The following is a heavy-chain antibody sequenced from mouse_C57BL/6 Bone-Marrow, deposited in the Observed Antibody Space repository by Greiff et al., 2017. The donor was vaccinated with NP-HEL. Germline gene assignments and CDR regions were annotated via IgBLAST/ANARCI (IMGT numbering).Heavy chain of an antibody. CDR1: GFTFSSYA. D-gene: IGHD2-2*01. J-gene: IGHJ4*01. Sequence: DVKLVESGGGLVKPGGSLKLSCAASGFTFSSYAMSWVRQTPEKRLEWVATISDGGSYTYYPDNVKGRFTISRDNAKNNLYLQMSHLKSEDTAMYYSARDWAMVTRYYYAMDYWGQGTSVTVSS. V-gene: IGHV5-4*01. CDR3: ARDWAMVTRYYYAMDY. CDR2: ISDGGSYT.